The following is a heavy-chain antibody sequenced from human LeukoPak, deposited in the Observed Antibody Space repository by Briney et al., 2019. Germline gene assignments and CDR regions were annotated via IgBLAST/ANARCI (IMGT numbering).Heavy chain of an antibody. CDR3: ARDRDGTGNYPLDY. D-gene: IGHD3-10*01. CDR2: ISGSGGGP. Sequence: GSLILSCAASGFTLCKYAMSWVRQAPGKGLEWVSGISGSGGGPYYADSVKGRFTISRDNSKNTLYLQMNSLRADDTAVYYCARDRDGTGNYPLDYWGQGTLVIVSS. J-gene: IGHJ4*02. V-gene: IGHV3-23*01. CDR1: GFTLCKYA.